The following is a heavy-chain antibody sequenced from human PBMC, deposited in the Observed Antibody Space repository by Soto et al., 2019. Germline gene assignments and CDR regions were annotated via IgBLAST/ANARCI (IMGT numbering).Heavy chain of an antibody. CDR3: ARRTTVTTTGYGMDV. D-gene: IGHD4-4*01. Sequence: EVQLVQSGAEVKKPGESLRISCKGSGYSFTSYWISWVRQMPGKGLEWMGRIDPSDSYTNYSPSFQGHVTISADKSISTAYLQWSSLKASDTAMYYCARRTTVTTTGYGMDVWDQGTTVTVSS. CDR1: GYSFTSYW. J-gene: IGHJ6*02. V-gene: IGHV5-10-1*03. CDR2: IDPSDSYT.